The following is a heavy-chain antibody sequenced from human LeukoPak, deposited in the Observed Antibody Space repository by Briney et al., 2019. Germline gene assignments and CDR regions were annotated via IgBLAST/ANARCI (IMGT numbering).Heavy chain of an antibody. CDR1: GGTFSSYA. Sequence: ASVKVSCKASGGTFSSYAISWVRQAPGQGLEWMGWMNAKSGHTGYAQNLEGRVTMTRDTSTNTAYMELRGLRSEDTAVYFCARGMFDNSGHYYYFYYALDVWGQGTTVTVSS. CDR2: MNAKSGHT. V-gene: IGHV1-8*02. CDR3: ARGMFDNSGHYYYFYYALDV. D-gene: IGHD3-22*01. J-gene: IGHJ6*02.